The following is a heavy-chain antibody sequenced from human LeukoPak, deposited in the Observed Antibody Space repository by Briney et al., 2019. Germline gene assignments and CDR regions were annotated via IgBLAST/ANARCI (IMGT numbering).Heavy chain of an antibody. Sequence: GGSLRLSCSPSGFPHYYYAMRCVGQAPGEGREGVSGVSSCGDITSYADSVKGRFTISRDNSKYTLSLQMNGVRAEDTAVYYCAKHEVYGSRSSISALEIWGQGTMVSVSS. V-gene: IGHV3-23*01. D-gene: IGHD3-10*01. J-gene: IGHJ3*02. CDR1: GFPHYYYA. CDR3: AKHEVYGSRSSISALEI. CDR2: VSSCGDIT.